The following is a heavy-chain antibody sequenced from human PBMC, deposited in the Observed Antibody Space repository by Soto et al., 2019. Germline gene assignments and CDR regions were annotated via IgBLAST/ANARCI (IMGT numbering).Heavy chain of an antibody. J-gene: IGHJ4*02. Sequence: QVKLVQSGTGVKKPGASVKVSCRASGYTFTSYGVTWVRQAPGQGLEWMGWISPFNGNTNYAQKFQGRVTMTTDTSTSTAYMELRGLRSDDTAVYYCARGRLKYFDYWGQGALVTVTS. CDR2: ISPFNGNT. V-gene: IGHV1-18*01. CDR1: GYTFTSYG. CDR3: ARGRLKYFDY.